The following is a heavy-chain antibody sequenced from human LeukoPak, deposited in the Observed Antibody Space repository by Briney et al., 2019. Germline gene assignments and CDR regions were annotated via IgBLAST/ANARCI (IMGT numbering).Heavy chain of an antibody. Sequence: GASVKVSCKASGYTFTSYYMHWVRQASGQGLEWMGIINPSGGSTSYAQKFQGRVTMTRDTSTSTVYMELSSLRSEDTAVYYCARVNVLLEFDPWGQGTLVTVSS. V-gene: IGHV1-46*01. J-gene: IGHJ5*02. CDR2: INPSGGST. CDR1: GYTFTSYY. CDR3: ARVNVLLEFDP. D-gene: IGHD3-10*01.